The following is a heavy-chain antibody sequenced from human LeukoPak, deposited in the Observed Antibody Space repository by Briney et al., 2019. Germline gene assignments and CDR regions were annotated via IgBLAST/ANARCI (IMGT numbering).Heavy chain of an antibody. CDR3: ARVQYCSSTSCSRRSYYYYYMDV. Sequence: SETLSPTCAVYGGSFSGYYWSRIRQPPGKGLEWIGEINHSGSTNYNPSLKSRVTISVDTSKNQFSLKLSSVTAADTAVYYCARVQYCSSTSCSRRSYYYYYMDVWGKGTTVTVSS. J-gene: IGHJ6*03. CDR2: INHSGST. V-gene: IGHV4-34*01. CDR1: GGSFSGYY. D-gene: IGHD2-2*01.